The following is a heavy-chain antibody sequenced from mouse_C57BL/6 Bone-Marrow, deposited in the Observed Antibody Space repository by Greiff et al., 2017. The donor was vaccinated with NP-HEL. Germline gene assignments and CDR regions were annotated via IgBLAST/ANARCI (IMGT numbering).Heavy chain of an antibody. CDR1: GYAFTNYL. J-gene: IGHJ4*01. V-gene: IGHV1-54*01. Sequence: VQLQQSGAELVRPGTSVKVSCKASGYAFTNYLIEWVKQRPGQGLEWIGVINPGSGGTNYNEKFKGKATLTADKSSSTAYMQLSSLTSEDSAVYFCARREDYAMDYWGQGTSVTVSS. CDR2: INPGSGGT. CDR3: ARREDYAMDY.